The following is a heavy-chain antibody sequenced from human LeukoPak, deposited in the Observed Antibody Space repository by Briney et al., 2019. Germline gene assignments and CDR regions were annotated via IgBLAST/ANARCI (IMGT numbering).Heavy chain of an antibody. Sequence: GGSLRLSCVASGFTFSNYATTWVRQAPGKGLEWVSTISGSGSSTYYADSVKGRFTISRDNSKNTLYLQMNSLRAEDTAVYYCAKVPSTYSSSCYWGQGTLVTVSS. CDR3: AKVPSTYSSSCY. CDR1: GFTFSNYA. D-gene: IGHD6-13*01. J-gene: IGHJ4*02. V-gene: IGHV3-23*01. CDR2: ISGSGSST.